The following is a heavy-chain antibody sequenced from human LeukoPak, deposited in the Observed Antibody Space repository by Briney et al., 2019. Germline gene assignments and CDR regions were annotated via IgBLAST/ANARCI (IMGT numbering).Heavy chain of an antibody. CDR2: ISGSGGST. J-gene: IGHJ4*02. CDR1: GFTFSSYA. Sequence: GGSLRLSCAASGFTFSSYAMSWVRQAPGKGLEWVSAISGSGGSTYYADSVKGRFTISRDNAKNSLYLQMNSLRDEDTAVYYCARARLIDYWGRGTLVTVSS. CDR3: ARARLIDY. V-gene: IGHV3-23*01. D-gene: IGHD3-3*01.